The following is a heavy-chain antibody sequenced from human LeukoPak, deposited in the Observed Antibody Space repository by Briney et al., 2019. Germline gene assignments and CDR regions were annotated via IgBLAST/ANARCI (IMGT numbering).Heavy chain of an antibody. CDR1: GFTFSNYA. J-gene: IGHJ4*02. CDR2: ASGSGGST. D-gene: IGHD6-25*01. V-gene: IGHV3-23*01. Sequence: GGSLRLSCAASGFTFSNYAMSWVRQAPGKGLEWVSAASGSGGSTYYADSVKGRFTISRDNSKNTLFLQMNSLRVEDTAVYYCARESSGYYFDYWGQGTLVTVSS. CDR3: ARESSGYYFDY.